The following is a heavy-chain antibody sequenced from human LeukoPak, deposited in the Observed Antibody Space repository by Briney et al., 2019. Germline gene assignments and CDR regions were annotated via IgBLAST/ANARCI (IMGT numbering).Heavy chain of an antibody. J-gene: IGHJ4*02. CDR3: ATPPLRYFDWTIN. CDR1: GFTFSSYE. Sequence: GGSLRLSCAASGFTFSSYEMNWVRQAPGKGLEWVSYISSSGSTIYHADSVKGRFTISRDNAKNSLYLQMNSLRAEDTAVYYCATPPLRYFDWTINWGQGTLVTVSS. D-gene: IGHD3-9*01. CDR2: ISSSGSTI. V-gene: IGHV3-48*03.